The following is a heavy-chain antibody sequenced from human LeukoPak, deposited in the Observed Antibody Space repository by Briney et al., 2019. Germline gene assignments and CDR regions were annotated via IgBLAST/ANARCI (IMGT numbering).Heavy chain of an antibody. J-gene: IGHJ3*02. V-gene: IGHV5-51*01. CDR2: INPDDSEI. D-gene: IGHD6-13*01. CDR3: ARVYGSSWYPDAFDI. CDR1: GYSFTNYW. Sequence: GESLKISCKGSGYSFTNYWIGWVRQTPGKGLEWMGIINPDDSEIKYSPSLQGQVTISADKSISTAYLQWSSLKASDTAMYYCARVYGSSWYPDAFDIWGQGTMVTVSS.